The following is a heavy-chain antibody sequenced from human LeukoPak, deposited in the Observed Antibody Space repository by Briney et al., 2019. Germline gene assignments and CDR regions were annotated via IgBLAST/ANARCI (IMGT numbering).Heavy chain of an antibody. J-gene: IGHJ4*02. Sequence: GGSLRLSCAASGFTFSSYAMSWVRQAPGKGLEWVSAISGSGGSTYHADSVKGRFTISRDNSKNTLYLQMNSLRAEDTAVYYCETHDCSSTSCYTGYWGQGTLVTVSS. CDR2: ISGSGGST. D-gene: IGHD2-2*02. CDR1: GFTFSSYA. CDR3: ETHDCSSTSCYTGY. V-gene: IGHV3-23*01.